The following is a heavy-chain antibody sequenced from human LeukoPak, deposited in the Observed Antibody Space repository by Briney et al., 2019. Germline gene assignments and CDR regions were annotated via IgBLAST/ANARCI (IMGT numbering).Heavy chain of an antibody. CDR1: GGSISSTNW. V-gene: IGHV4-4*02. CDR2: ISLSGFT. J-gene: IGHJ4*02. D-gene: IGHD1-26*01. Sequence: SVTLSLTCGVSGGSISSTNWWSWVRQPPGQGLEWIGEISLSGFTNYNPSLKSRVTMSLDKSKNHLSLNLTSVTAADTAVYYCSRESGAFCPFGYWGQGTLVTVSS. CDR3: SRESGAFCPFGY.